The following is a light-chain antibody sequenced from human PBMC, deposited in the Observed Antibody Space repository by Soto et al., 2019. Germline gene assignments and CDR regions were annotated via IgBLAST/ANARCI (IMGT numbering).Light chain of an antibody. CDR1: SSNIGAGYD. V-gene: IGLV1-40*01. CDR2: GNS. J-gene: IGLJ1*01. Sequence: QSVLTQPPSVSGAPGQRVTISCTGSSSNIGAGYDVHWYQQRPGTAPKLLIYGNSNRPSGVPDRFSGSKSGTSASLAITGLQAEDEADYYCQSYASSLSGYVFGTGTKVTVL. CDR3: QSYASSLSGYV.